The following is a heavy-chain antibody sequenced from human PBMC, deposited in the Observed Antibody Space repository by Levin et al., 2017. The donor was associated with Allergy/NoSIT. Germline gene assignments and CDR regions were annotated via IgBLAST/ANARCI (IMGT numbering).Heavy chain of an antibody. V-gene: IGHV3-23*01. CDR3: AKAKNNAAAGRLYFDY. D-gene: IGHD6-13*01. J-gene: IGHJ4*02. CDR1: EFTFSNYA. Sequence: GGSLRLSCVASEFTFSNYAMNWVRQAPGKGLEWVSAISGSGGSPYYGDSVKGRFTISRDNSKNTVYLQMNSLRAEDTAVYHCAKAKNNAAAGRLYFDYWGQGTLVTVSS. CDR2: ISGSGGSP.